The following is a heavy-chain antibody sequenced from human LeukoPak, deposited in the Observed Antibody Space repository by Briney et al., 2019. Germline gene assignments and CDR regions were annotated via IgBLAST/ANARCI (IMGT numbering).Heavy chain of an antibody. V-gene: IGHV4-34*01. Sequence: SETLSLTCAVYGGSFSGYYWSWIRQPPGKGLEWIGEINHSGSTNYNPSLKSRVTISVDTSKNQFSVKLSSVTAADTAVYYCARARSYGDYGRAFDIWGQGTMVTVSS. CDR2: INHSGST. D-gene: IGHD4-17*01. CDR1: GGSFSGYY. J-gene: IGHJ3*02. CDR3: ARARSYGDYGRAFDI.